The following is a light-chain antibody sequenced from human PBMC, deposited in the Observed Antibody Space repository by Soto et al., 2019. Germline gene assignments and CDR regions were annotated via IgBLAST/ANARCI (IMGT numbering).Light chain of an antibody. CDR2: DVI. V-gene: IGLV2-11*01. CDR1: SSNVGGYIY. Sequence: QSVLTQPRSVSGSPGQSVTISCTGTSSNVGGYIYVAWYQQHAGKAPKLMIYDVIKRPSGVPDRFSASKSGNTASLTISGLQAEDEADYYCCSYEVGHTYVFGFGTKLTVL. J-gene: IGLJ1*01. CDR3: CSYEVGHTYV.